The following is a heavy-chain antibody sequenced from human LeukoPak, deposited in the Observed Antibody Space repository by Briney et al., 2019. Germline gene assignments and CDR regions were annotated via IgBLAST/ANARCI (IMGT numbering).Heavy chain of an antibody. CDR3: AKEGSSWSTFGY. J-gene: IGHJ4*02. V-gene: IGHV3-9*03. CDR2: ISWNSRSI. D-gene: IGHD6-13*01. CDR1: GFTFSNAW. Sequence: GGSLRLSCAASGFTFSNAWMSWVRQAPGKGLEWVSGISWNSRSIAYADSVKGRFTISRDNAKNSLYLQMNSLRAEDMALYYCAKEGSSWSTFGYWGQGTLVTVSS.